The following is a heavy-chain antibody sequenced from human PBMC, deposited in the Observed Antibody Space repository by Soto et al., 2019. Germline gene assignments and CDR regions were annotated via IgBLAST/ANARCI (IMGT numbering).Heavy chain of an antibody. CDR2: IYYSGST. J-gene: IGHJ4*02. V-gene: IGHV4-59*01. CDR1: GGSISPYY. D-gene: IGHD1-26*01. Sequence: SETLSLTCTVSGGSISPYYWNWIRQPPGKGLEWIGYIYYSGSTNYNPSLESRVTISLDTSKNQFSLKLSSVTAADTAVYYCARGGRILPFDFWGQGTLVTVSS. CDR3: ARGGRILPFDF.